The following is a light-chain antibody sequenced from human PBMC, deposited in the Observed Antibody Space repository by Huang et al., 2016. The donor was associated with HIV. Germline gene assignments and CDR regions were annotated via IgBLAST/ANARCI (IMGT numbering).Light chain of an antibody. CDR2: GAS. CDR3: QQYNNWPWT. J-gene: IGKJ1*01. V-gene: IGKV3-15*01. CDR1: QNVFSN. Sequence: EIVMTQSPGPLSVSPGERGTLPCRAGQNVFSNLAWYQQKPGQAPRLLIYGASTRATCIPARFSGSGSGTEFTLTITSLQSEDFAVYYCQQYNNWPWTFGQGTKVEIK.